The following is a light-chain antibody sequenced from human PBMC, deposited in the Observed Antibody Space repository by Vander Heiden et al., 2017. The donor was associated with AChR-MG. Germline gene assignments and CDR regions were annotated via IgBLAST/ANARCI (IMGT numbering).Light chain of an antibody. CDR2: GAS. CDR1: RSVAAND. V-gene: IGKV3-20*01. Sequence: IVFTQSPGTLSLSPGERGTLSCRASRSVAANDLAWYQQKPGQAPRLLISGASSRPTGIPDRFSGTGSGTDFTLTIGSLEPEDCAVYYCQQYATSPWTFGQGTKVEI. J-gene: IGKJ1*01. CDR3: QQYATSPWT.